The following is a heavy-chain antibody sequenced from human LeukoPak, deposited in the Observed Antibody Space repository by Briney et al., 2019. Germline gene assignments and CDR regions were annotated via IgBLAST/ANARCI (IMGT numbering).Heavy chain of an antibody. CDR1: GFTFSHFG. Sequence: GGSLRLSCGASGFTFSHFGMHWVRQPPGKGLEWVAFIRSDGSDKYYAASVKGRFAISRDNSKNTLWLQMNSLRAEDTAVYYCAKHDSSSDFWGRGTLVTVSS. CDR2: IRSDGSDK. V-gene: IGHV3-30*02. J-gene: IGHJ4*02. CDR3: AKHDSSSDF. D-gene: IGHD3-22*01.